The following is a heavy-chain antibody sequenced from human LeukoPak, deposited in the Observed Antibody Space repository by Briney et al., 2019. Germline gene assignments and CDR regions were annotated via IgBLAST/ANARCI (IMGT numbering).Heavy chain of an antibody. CDR3: ARDSGLRFLEWLPDY. D-gene: IGHD3-3*01. Sequence: GRSLRLSCAASGFTFSSYGMHWVRQAPGKGLEWVAVIWYDGSNKYYADSVKGRFTISRDNSKNTLYLQMNSLRAEDTAVYYCARDSGLRFLEWLPDYWGQGTLVTVSS. CDR1: GFTFSSYG. V-gene: IGHV3-33*01. CDR2: IWYDGSNK. J-gene: IGHJ4*02.